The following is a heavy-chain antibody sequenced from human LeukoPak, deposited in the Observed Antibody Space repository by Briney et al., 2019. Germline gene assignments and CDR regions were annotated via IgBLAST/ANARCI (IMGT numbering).Heavy chain of an antibody. V-gene: IGHV1-2*04. D-gene: IGHD6-13*01. CDR1: GYTFTGYY. J-gene: IGHJ4*02. Sequence: ASVKVSCKASGYTFTGYYMHWVRQAPGQGLEWMGWINPNSGGTNYAQKFQGWVTMTRDTSISTAYMELSRLRSDDTAVYYCARDLYSSSLNPGKMHFDYWGQGTLVTVSS. CDR3: ARDLYSSSLNPGKMHFDY. CDR2: INPNSGGT.